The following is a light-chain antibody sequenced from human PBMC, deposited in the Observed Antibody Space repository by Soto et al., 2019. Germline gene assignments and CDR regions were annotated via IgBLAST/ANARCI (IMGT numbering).Light chain of an antibody. CDR3: SSHTSSSTPYI. CDR1: TSDVGGFDY. J-gene: IGLJ1*01. Sequence: QSLLTQPASVSRSPGQSITISCTGTTSDVGGFDYVSWYQQHPGKAPKLIIYEVTNRPSGVSSRFSGSKSGDTASLPISGLQADDGADYYCSSHTSSSTPYIFGTGTKGTVL. CDR2: EVT. V-gene: IGLV2-14*01.